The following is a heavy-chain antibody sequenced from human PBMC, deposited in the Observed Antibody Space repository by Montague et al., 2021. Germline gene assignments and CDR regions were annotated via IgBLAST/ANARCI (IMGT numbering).Heavy chain of an antibody. J-gene: IGHJ3*01. CDR2: LHSEYGEE. D-gene: IGHD3-3*02. CDR1: VSALSDLA. CDR3: ATESIVGVVIYAFAF. Sequence: SVKVSCKASVSALSDLAVDRMRPPPNAGTARIRILHSEYGEEVYTQKFQGRVTMTEDPSTETAYLELSNLISDDTAVYYCATESIVGVVIYAFAFWGQGTLVTVSA. V-gene: IGHV1-24*01.